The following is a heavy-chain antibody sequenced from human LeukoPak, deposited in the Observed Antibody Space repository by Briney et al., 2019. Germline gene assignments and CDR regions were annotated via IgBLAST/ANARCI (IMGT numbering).Heavy chain of an antibody. CDR1: GGSISSSSYY. J-gene: IGHJ5*02. V-gene: IGHV4-39*07. CDR2: IYYSGST. CDR3: ARTYPFSSWYPNWFDP. Sequence: SETLSLTCTVSGGSISSSSYYRGWIRQPPGKGLEWIGSIYYSGSTYYNPSLKSRVTISVDTSKNQFSLKLSSVTAADTAVYYCARTYPFSSWYPNWFDPWGQGTLVTVSS. D-gene: IGHD6-13*01.